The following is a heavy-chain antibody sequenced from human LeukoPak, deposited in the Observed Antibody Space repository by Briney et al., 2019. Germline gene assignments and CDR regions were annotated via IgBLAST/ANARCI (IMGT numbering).Heavy chain of an antibody. Sequence: GGSLTLSCDPSRFIFGDLWMTCDRPPPGEGLEWVAKIKHDGTGIYYVDSVKGRFTVAKDNAKNSLFLQMSSLPAANTAVYFCARDSKALWRDYLDYWGQGILVTVSS. CDR3: ARDSKALWRDYLDY. D-gene: IGHD2/OR15-2a*01. V-gene: IGHV3-7*01. J-gene: IGHJ4*02. CDR1: RFIFGDLW. CDR2: IKHDGTGI.